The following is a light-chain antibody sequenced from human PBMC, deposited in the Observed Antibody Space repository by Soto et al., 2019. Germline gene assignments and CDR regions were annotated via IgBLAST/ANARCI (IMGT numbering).Light chain of an antibody. J-gene: IGKJ1*01. V-gene: IGKV3-20*01. Sequence: EIVLTQXPAXXXXSXXXIXTLXXXAGQNIHTNLAWYQQKSGQAPRLLIYGVSTRATGIPDRFSGSGSGTEFALTISRLEPEDFAVYICQHYGYPQWTFGPGTKVDIK. CDR2: GVS. CDR3: QHYGYPQWT. CDR1: QNIHTN.